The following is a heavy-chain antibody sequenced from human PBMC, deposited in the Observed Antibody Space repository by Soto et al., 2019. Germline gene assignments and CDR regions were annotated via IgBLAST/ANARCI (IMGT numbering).Heavy chain of an antibody. Sequence: SETLSLTCTVSGGSISSGDYYWSWIRQPPGKGLEWIGYIYYSGSTYYNPSLKSRVTISVDTSKNQFSLKLSSVTAADTAVYYCARVPWGYDKTDYYYYGMDVWGQGTTVTVSS. J-gene: IGHJ6*02. CDR1: GGSISSGDYY. CDR2: IYYSGST. CDR3: ARVPWGYDKTDYYYYGMDV. V-gene: IGHV4-30-4*01. D-gene: IGHD5-12*01.